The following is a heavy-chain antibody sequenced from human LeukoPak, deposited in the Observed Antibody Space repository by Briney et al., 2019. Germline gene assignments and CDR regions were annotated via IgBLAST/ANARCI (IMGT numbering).Heavy chain of an antibody. J-gene: IGHJ4*02. V-gene: IGHV4-59*08. D-gene: IGHD1-26*01. Sequence: SETLSLTCTVSGDSISGFHWSWIRQPPGKGLEWIGYIYYSGSTNYNPSLNSRVTISVDTSKNQFSLKLSSVTAADTAVYYCARPADWELRGSYFDYWGQGTLVTVSS. CDR1: GDSISGFH. CDR2: IYYSGST. CDR3: ARPADWELRGSYFDY.